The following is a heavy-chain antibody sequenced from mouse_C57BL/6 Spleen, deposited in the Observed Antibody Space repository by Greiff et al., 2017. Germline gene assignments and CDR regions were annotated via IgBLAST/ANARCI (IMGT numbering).Heavy chain of an antibody. J-gene: IGHJ1*03. CDR3: ARDYGSSDWYFDV. Sequence: LVESGPELVKPGASVKISCKASGYAFSSSWMNWVKQRPGKGLEWIGRIYPGDGDTNYNGKFKGKATLTADKSSSTAYMQLSSLTSEDSAVYFCARDYGSSDWYFDVWGTGTTVTVSS. V-gene: IGHV1-82*01. CDR2: IYPGDGDT. D-gene: IGHD1-1*01. CDR1: GYAFSSSW.